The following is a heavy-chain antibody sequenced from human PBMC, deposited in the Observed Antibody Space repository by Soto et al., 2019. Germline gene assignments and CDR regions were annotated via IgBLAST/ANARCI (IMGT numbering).Heavy chain of an antibody. CDR2: IIPIFGTA. Sequence: QVQLVQSGAEVKKPGSSVKVSCKASGGTFSSYAISWVRQAPGQGLEWMGGIIPIFGTANYAQKFQGRVTITADESTSRAYMELSSLRSQVTAVYYCARSLAHDDGGNFGYWYFDLWGRGTLVTVSS. D-gene: IGHD4-17*01. CDR3: ARSLAHDDGGNFGYWYFDL. J-gene: IGHJ2*01. CDR1: GGTFSSYA. V-gene: IGHV1-69*01.